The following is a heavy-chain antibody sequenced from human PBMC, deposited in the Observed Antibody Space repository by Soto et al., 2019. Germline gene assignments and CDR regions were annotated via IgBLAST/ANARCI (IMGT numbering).Heavy chain of an antibody. J-gene: IGHJ4*02. CDR2: IIPIFGTA. Sequence: SVKVSCKASGGTFSSYAISWVRQAPGQGLEWMGGIIPIFGTANYAQKFQGRVTITADESTSTAYMELSSLRSEDTAVYYCARVEYYDSSGYYRYGRVAYWGQGTLVTVSS. CDR1: GGTFSSYA. V-gene: IGHV1-69*13. D-gene: IGHD3-22*01. CDR3: ARVEYYDSSGYYRYGRVAY.